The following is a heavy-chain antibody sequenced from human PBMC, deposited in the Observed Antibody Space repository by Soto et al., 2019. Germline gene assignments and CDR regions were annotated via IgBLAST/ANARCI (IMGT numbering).Heavy chain of an antibody. CDR2: ISWNSGSI. V-gene: IGHV3-9*01. CDR3: AKDLWAEQLAPLFDY. Sequence: GGSLRLSCAASGFTFDDYAMHWVRQAPGKGLEWVSGISWNSGSIGYADSVKGRFTISRDNAKNSLYLQMNSLRAEDTALYYCAKDLWAEQLAPLFDYWGQGTLVTVSS. J-gene: IGHJ4*02. D-gene: IGHD6-13*01. CDR1: GFTFDDYA.